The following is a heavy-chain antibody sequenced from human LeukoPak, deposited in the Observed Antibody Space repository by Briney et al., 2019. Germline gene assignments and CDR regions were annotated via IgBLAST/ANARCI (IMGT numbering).Heavy chain of an antibody. J-gene: IGHJ4*02. Sequence: PGGPLRLFCAASGFTFTSYLMSWLRETPGKGLGWVGHINQDGSEKYYVDSVKGRFTISRDNAENSLYLQMHSLRAEDTAVYYCARYSSSRNFDYWGQGTVVTVSS. CDR3: ARYSSSRNFDY. V-gene: IGHV3-7*04. CDR2: INQDGSEK. CDR1: GFTFTSYL. D-gene: IGHD6-13*01.